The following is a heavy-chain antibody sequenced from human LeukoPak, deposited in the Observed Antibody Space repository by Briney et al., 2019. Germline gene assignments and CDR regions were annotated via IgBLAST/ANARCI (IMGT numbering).Heavy chain of an antibody. Sequence: ASVKVSCKASGYTFTSYGISWVRQAPEQGLEWMGWISACNGNTNYAQKLQGRVTMTTNTSTSTAYMELRSLRSDDTAVYYCASGWAIMAGGAEYFQHWGQGTLVTVSS. CDR3: ASGWAIMAGGAEYFQH. D-gene: IGHD6-19*01. V-gene: IGHV1-18*01. CDR2: ISACNGNT. J-gene: IGHJ1*01. CDR1: GYTFTSYG.